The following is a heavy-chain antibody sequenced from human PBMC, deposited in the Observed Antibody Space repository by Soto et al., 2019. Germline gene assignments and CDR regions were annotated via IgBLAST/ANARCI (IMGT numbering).Heavy chain of an antibody. CDR2: INHSGST. CDR1: FGSFSGYY. D-gene: IGHD6-6*01. Sequence: PTENLSVTYAVYFGSFSGYYWSWIRQPPGKRLEWIGEINHSGSTNYNPSLKSRVTISVDTSKNQFSLKLSSVTAADTAVYYCARGRGGIAARPDVTYYYYYGMDVWGQGTTVT. V-gene: IGHV4-34*01. CDR3: ARGRGGIAARPDVTYYYYYGMDV. J-gene: IGHJ6*02.